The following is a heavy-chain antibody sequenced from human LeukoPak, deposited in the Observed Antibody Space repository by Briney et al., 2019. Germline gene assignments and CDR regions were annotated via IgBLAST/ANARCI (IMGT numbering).Heavy chain of an antibody. Sequence: PSETLSLICAVSGDSFSTFYWSWIRQSPGKGPEWIGDINHNGNTNYNPSLKSRVTISVGTSRNLFSLRLTSVTAADTAVYYCATMSVSAMFYLHYWGQGALVTVSS. CDR3: ATMSVSAMFYLHY. D-gene: IGHD2-8*01. CDR1: GDSFSTFY. J-gene: IGHJ4*02. V-gene: IGHV4-34*01. CDR2: INHNGNT.